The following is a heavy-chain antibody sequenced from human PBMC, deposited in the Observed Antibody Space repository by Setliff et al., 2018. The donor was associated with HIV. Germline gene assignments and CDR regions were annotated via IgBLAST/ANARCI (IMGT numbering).Heavy chain of an antibody. V-gene: IGHV3-48*03. Sequence: PGGSLRLSCEASGFTFNNYAMYWVRQAPGKGLEWLSYISSSGSTIYYADSVKGRFTVSRDNAKNSLYLQMNSLRAEDTAVYYCAKDRSGSYSFARDWGQGTLVTVSS. J-gene: IGHJ4*02. CDR1: GFTFNNYA. CDR2: ISSSGSTI. CDR3: AKDRSGSYSFARD. D-gene: IGHD1-26*01.